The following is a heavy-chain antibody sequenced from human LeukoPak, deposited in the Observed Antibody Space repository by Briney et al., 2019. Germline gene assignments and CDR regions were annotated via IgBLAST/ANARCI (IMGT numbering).Heavy chain of an antibody. D-gene: IGHD3-9*01. J-gene: IGHJ6*03. CDR1: GGTFRTYS. V-gene: IGHV1-69*05. CDR3: ARVDRYHFYLDV. Sequence: ASVKVSCKASGGTFRTYSVTWVRQAPGQGLEWMGGIIPIFGTPNYAQKFQGRVKVTTDDATGTAYMELSSLMSEDTAIYYCARVDRYHFYLDVWGKGTPVTVSS. CDR2: IIPIFGTP.